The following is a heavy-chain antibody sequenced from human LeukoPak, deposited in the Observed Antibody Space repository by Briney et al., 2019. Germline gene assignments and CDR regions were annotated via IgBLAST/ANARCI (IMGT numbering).Heavy chain of an antibody. CDR1: GFTFSSYA. V-gene: IGHV3-23*01. D-gene: IGHD4-11*01. Sequence: GGSLRLSCVVSGFTFSSYAMSWVRQAPGKGLEWVSGISGSGGSTYYADSVKGRFTISRDNTKNTLYLQMNSLRSEDTAVYYCATSANDYSNSWDAFDIWGQGTMVTVSS. CDR3: ATSANDYSNSWDAFDI. CDR2: ISGSGGST. J-gene: IGHJ3*02.